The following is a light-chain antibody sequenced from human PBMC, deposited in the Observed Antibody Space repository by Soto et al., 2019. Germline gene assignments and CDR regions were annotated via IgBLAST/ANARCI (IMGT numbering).Light chain of an antibody. V-gene: IGKV3-15*01. CDR3: RKYDNWSPGDT. CDR1: QSVSTN. CDR2: GAS. Sequence: IVMTQSPATLSASPGERATLSCRASQSVSTNLAWYQHKPGQAPRLLVYGASTRANGIPAGFSGSWSGTEFTLTNNGLQSEAFAVDYCRKYDNWSPGDTFGQGQKLDSK. J-gene: IGKJ2*01.